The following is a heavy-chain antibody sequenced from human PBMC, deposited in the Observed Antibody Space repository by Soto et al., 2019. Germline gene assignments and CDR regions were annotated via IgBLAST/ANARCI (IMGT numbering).Heavy chain of an antibody. CDR2: INPSGGYT. Sequence: ASVKVSCKASGYTFSSYYMNWVRQAPGQGLEWLGIINPSGGYTKYAQKLQGRVTMTTDTSTSTAYMELRSLRSDDTAVYYCARGVGSGSYYNQYNWFDPWGQGTLVTVSS. CDR1: GYTFSSYY. J-gene: IGHJ5*02. CDR3: ARGVGSGSYYNQYNWFDP. D-gene: IGHD3-10*01. V-gene: IGHV1-46*01.